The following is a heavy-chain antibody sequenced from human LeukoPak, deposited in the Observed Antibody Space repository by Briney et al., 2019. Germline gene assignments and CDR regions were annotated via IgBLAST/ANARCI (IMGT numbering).Heavy chain of an antibody. CDR2: IYYSGST. D-gene: IGHD2-2*01. CDR1: GGSISSYY. J-gene: IGHJ5*02. Sequence: SETLSLTCTVSGGSISSYYWSWIRQPPGKGLEWIGYIYYSGSTNYNPSLKSRVTISVDTSKNQFSLKLSSVTAADTAVYYCARGAVVPAATISSWFDPWGQGTLVTVSS. CDR3: ARGAVVPAATISSWFDP. V-gene: IGHV4-59*01.